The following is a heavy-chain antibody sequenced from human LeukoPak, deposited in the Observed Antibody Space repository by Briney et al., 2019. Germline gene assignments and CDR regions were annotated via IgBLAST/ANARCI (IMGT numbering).Heavy chain of an antibody. CDR1: GGSFSGYY. V-gene: IGHV4-59*08. D-gene: IGHD3-10*01. Sequence: SETLSLTCAVYGGSFSGYYWSWIRQPPGKGLEWIGYVYYSGSTNYNPSLKSRVTISVDTSKNQFSLKLSSVTAADTAVYYCARHEKLGQFDYWGQGTLVTVSS. CDR3: ARHEKLGQFDY. CDR2: VYYSGST. J-gene: IGHJ4*02.